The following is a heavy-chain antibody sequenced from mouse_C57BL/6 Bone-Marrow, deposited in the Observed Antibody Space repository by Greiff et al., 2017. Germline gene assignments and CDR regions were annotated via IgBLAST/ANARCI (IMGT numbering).Heavy chain of an antibody. CDR3: ARSGLRRTEYYFDY. CDR2: IYPGGGYT. D-gene: IGHD2-4*01. V-gene: IGHV1-63*01. J-gene: IGHJ2*01. CDR1: GYTFTNYW. Sequence: VQLQQSGAELVRPGTSVKMSCKASGYTFTNYWIGWAKQRPGHGLEWIGDIYPGGGYTNYNEKFKGKATLTADKSSSTAYMQFSSLTSEDSAIYYCARSGLRRTEYYFDYWGQGTTLTGSS.